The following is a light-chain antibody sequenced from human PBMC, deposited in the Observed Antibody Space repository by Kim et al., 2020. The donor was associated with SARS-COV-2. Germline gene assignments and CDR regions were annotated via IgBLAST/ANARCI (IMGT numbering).Light chain of an antibody. V-gene: IGKV3-20*01. Sequence: EVVLTQSPGTLSLSPGERATLSCRASQSVGSNSLAWYQQKPGQAPGLLISGASSRVTGIPARFSGSGSATDFTLTISRLEPEDFAVYYCQQYGSSPWTFGQGTKVDIK. CDR2: GAS. CDR3: QQYGSSPWT. CDR1: QSVGSNS. J-gene: IGKJ1*01.